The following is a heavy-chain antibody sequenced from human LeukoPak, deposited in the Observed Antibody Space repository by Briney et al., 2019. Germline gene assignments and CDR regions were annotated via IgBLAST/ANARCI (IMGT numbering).Heavy chain of an antibody. V-gene: IGHV1-2*02. J-gene: IGHJ4*02. D-gene: IGHD5-12*01. Sequence: ASVKVSCKASGYTFTSHGISWVRQAPGQGLEWMGWINPNSGGTNYAQKFQGRVTMTRDTSISTAYMELSRLRSDDTAVYYCARVTDTYDWGQGTLVTVSS. CDR1: GYTFTSHG. CDR2: INPNSGGT. CDR3: ARVTDTYD.